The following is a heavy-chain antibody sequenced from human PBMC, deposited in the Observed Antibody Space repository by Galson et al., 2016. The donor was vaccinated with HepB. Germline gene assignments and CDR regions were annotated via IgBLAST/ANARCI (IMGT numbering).Heavy chain of an antibody. Sequence: SLRLSCAASGFSFTNYAMNWVRQAPGKGLEWVSRINSDGSSTNYADSVKGRFTISRDNAKDTLYLQMNSLRAEDTAVYYCASIRVGATLVGAFDIWGQGTMVTVSS. CDR2: INSDGSST. V-gene: IGHV3-74*01. CDR1: GFSFTNYA. CDR3: ASIRVGATLVGAFDI. J-gene: IGHJ3*02. D-gene: IGHD1-26*01.